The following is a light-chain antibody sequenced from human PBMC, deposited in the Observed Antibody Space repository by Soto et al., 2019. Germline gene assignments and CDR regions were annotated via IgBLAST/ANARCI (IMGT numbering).Light chain of an antibody. J-gene: IGKJ1*01. CDR2: GAS. Sequence: QSVSSNLAWYQQKPGQAPRLLIYGASTRATGIPARFSGSGSGTEFTLTISSLQSEDFAVYYCQQYNNWPPWTFGQGTKVDIK. CDR3: QQYNNWPPWT. V-gene: IGKV3-15*01. CDR1: QSVSSN.